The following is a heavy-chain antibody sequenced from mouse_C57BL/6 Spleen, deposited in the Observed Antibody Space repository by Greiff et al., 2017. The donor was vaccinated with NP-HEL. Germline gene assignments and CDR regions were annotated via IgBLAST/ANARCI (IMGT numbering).Heavy chain of an antibody. J-gene: IGHJ3*01. CDR3: ASPIAYYSKPAWFAY. Sequence: QVQLQQSGAELARPGASVKLSCKASGYTFTSYGISWVKQRTGQGLEWIGEIYPRSGNTYYNEKFKGKATLTADKSSSTAYMELRSLTSEDSAVYFCASPIAYYSKPAWFAYWGQGTLVTVSA. V-gene: IGHV1-81*01. CDR2: IYPRSGNT. CDR1: GYTFTSYG. D-gene: IGHD2-5*01.